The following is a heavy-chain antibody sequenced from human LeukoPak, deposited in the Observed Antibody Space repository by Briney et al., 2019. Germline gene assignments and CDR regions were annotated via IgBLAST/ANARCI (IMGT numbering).Heavy chain of an antibody. CDR2: INSDGSTT. V-gene: IGHV3-74*01. Sequence: GGSLRLSCAASGFTFSTSWMHWVRQAPGKGLVWVSRINSDGSTTTYADSVKGRFAISRDNAKNTVYLQMNSLRAEDTAVYYCARDKVAAIFGYWGQGTLVTVSS. CDR3: ARDKVAAIFGY. J-gene: IGHJ4*02. CDR1: GFTFSTSW. D-gene: IGHD6-13*01.